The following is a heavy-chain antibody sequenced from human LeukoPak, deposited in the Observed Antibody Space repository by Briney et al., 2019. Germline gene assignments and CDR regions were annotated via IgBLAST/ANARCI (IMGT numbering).Heavy chain of an antibody. Sequence: HSGGSLRLSCAASGFTFSSYAMHWVRQAPGKGLEWVAVISYDGSNKYYADSVKGRFTISRDNSKNTLYLQMNSLRAEDTAVYYCARGIAAPDYWGQGTLVTVSS. V-gene: IGHV3-30-3*01. J-gene: IGHJ4*02. CDR1: GFTFSSYA. CDR2: ISYDGSNK. CDR3: ARGIAAPDY.